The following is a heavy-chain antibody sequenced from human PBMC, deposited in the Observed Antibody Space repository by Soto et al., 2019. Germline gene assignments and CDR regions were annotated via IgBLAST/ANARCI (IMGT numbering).Heavy chain of an antibody. Sequence: SETLSLTCTVSGGSISSYYWIWIRQPPGKGLEWIGYIYYSGSTNYNPSLKSRVTIPVDTSKNQFSLKLSSVTAADTAVYYCARTSGYDNFDYWGQGTLGTVSS. CDR1: GGSISSYY. CDR3: ARTSGYDNFDY. J-gene: IGHJ4*02. D-gene: IGHD5-12*01. CDR2: IYYSGST. V-gene: IGHV4-59*01.